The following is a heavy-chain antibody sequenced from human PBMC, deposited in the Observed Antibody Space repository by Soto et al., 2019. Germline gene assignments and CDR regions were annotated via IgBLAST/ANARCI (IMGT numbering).Heavy chain of an antibody. CDR2: ISGSGDST. V-gene: IGHV3-23*01. J-gene: IGHJ4*02. D-gene: IGHD3-22*01. CDR3: AKDLYDSSGYLDH. CDR1: GFTFSNYA. Sequence: GGSLRLSCAASGFTFSNYAMSWVRQSPGKGLEWVSAISGSGDSTFYADSVKGRFTISRSNSKNTLYLQMNSLRVEDTAVYFCAKDLYDSSGYLDHWGQGTLVTVSS.